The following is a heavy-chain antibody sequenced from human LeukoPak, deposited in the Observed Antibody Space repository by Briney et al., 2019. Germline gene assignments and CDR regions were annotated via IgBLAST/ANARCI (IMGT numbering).Heavy chain of an antibody. CDR1: GYTFTTYY. V-gene: IGHV1-46*01. CDR2: VNPSDGSI. Sequence: ASVKVSCKASGYTFTTYYMHWVRQAPGQGLEWMGIVNPSDGSITYAQKFQGRVTMTGDTSTSTVYMELSSLRSEDTAIYYCARVLTAMDPRGYFDYWGQGTLVTVSS. D-gene: IGHD5-18*01. CDR3: ARVLTAMDPRGYFDY. J-gene: IGHJ4*02.